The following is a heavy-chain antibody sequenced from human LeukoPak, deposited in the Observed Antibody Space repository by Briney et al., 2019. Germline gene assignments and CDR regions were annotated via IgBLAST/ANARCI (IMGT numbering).Heavy chain of an antibody. J-gene: IGHJ6*03. CDR2: ISAGGGSR. D-gene: IGHD5-12*01. V-gene: IGHV3-23*01. CDR1: GFTFSSYA. Sequence: PGGSLRLSCAASGFTFSSYAMSWVRQAPGKGVEWVSGISAGGGSRYYADFVEGRFTISRDNSKNTLYLEVNSLRAEDTAVYNCAKDGGYSANIYYMDVWGKGTTVTVSS. CDR3: AKDGGYSANIYYMDV.